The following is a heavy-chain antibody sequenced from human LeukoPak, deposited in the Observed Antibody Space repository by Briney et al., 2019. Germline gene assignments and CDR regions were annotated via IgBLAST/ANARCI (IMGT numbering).Heavy chain of an antibody. CDR3: AIDYSNYVVGYYFDY. D-gene: IGHD4-11*01. V-gene: IGHV1-2*02. CDR2: INPNSGGT. J-gene: IGHJ4*02. Sequence: ASVKVSCKASGYTFSGYYMHWVRQAPGQGLEWMGWINPNSGGTNYAQNFQGRVTMARDTSISTAYMELSRLRSDDTAVYYCAIDYSNYVVGYYFDYWGQGTLVTVSS. CDR1: GYTFSGYY.